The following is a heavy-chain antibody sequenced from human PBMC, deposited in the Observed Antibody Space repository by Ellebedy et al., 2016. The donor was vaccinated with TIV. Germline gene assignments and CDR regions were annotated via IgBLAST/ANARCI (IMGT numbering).Heavy chain of an antibody. CDR1: GFNFSDYF. V-gene: IGHV3-11*06. J-gene: IGHJ4*02. CDR2: ISTLSGYT. CDR3: ARAVRDGYNGAHFDY. Sequence: GESLKISCAASGFNFSDYFMSWVRQAPGKGLEWVSFISTLSGYTHYRDSVKGRFPIFRDNAETSLYLQMSSLRAEDTAIYYCARAVRDGYNGAHFDYWGQGTLVSVSS. D-gene: IGHD5-24*01.